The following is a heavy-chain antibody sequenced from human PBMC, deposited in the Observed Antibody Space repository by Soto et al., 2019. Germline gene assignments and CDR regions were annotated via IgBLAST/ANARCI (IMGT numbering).Heavy chain of an antibody. V-gene: IGHV3-23*01. D-gene: IGHD2-2*01. CDR3: AKDPPDIVVVPAAKAEVYYYGMDV. J-gene: IGHJ6*02. CDR1: GFTFSSYA. Sequence: GGSLRLSCAASGFTFSSYAMSWVRQAPGKGLEWVSAISGSGGSTYYADSVKGRFTISRDNSKNTLYLQMNSLRAEDTAVYYCAKDPPDIVVVPAAKAEVYYYGMDVWGQGTTVTVSS. CDR2: ISGSGGST.